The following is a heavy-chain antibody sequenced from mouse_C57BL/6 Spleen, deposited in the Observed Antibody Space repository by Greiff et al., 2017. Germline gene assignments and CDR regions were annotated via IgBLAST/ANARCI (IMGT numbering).Heavy chain of an antibody. CDR2: ISYDGSN. Sequence: EVKLMESGPGLVKPSQSLSLTCSVTGYSITSGYYWNWIRQFPGNKLEWMGYISYDGSNNYNPSLKNRISIARDTSKNQFFLKLNSVTTEDTATDYCARVGGRGYWYFDVWGTGTTVTVSS. J-gene: IGHJ1*03. CDR3: ARVGGRGYWYFDV. CDR1: GYSITSGYY. D-gene: IGHD3-3*01. V-gene: IGHV3-6*01.